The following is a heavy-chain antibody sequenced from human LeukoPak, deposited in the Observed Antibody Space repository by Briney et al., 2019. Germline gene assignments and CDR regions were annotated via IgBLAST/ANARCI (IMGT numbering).Heavy chain of an antibody. CDR2: ISYDGSNK. CDR1: GFTFSSYA. V-gene: IGHV3-30-3*01. J-gene: IGHJ4*02. CDR3: ARDLGVGEYFFDY. Sequence: GGSLRLSCAASGFTFSSYAMHWVRQAPGKGLEWVAVISYDGSNKYYADSVKGRFTISRDNSKNTLYLQMNSLRAEDTAVYHCARDLGVGEYFFDYWGQGTLVTVSS. D-gene: IGHD3-3*01.